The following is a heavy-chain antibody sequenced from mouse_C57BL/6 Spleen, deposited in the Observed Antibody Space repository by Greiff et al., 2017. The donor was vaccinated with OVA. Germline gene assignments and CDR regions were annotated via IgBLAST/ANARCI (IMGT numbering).Heavy chain of an antibody. J-gene: IGHJ3*01. CDR2: ISSGSSTI. CDR3: ARPGGLRPFAY. D-gene: IGHD2-4*01. Sequence: DVHLVESGGGLVKPGGSLKLSCAASGFTFSDYGMHWVRQAPEKGLEWVAYISSGSSTIYYADTVKGRFTISRDNAKNTLFLQMTSLRSEDTAMYYCARPGGLRPFAYWGQGTLVTVSA. V-gene: IGHV5-17*01. CDR1: GFTFSDYG.